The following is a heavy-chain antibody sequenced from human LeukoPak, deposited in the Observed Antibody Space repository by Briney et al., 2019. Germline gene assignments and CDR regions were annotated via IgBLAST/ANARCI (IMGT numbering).Heavy chain of an antibody. D-gene: IGHD3-22*01. Sequence: PGGSLRLSCAASGFTFSSYGMHWVRQAPGKGLEWVAFIRYDGSNKYYADSVKGRFTISRDNSKNTLYLQMNSLRAEDTAVYYCAKGPYYDSSGYHLDYWGQGTLVTVSS. V-gene: IGHV3-30*02. CDR3: AKGPYYDSSGYHLDY. J-gene: IGHJ4*02. CDR2: IRYDGSNK. CDR1: GFTFSSYG.